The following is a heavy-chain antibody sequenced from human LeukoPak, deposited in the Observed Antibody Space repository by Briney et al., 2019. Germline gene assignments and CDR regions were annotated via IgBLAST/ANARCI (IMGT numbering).Heavy chain of an antibody. CDR3: ARDSSPGITGTY. V-gene: IGHV3-21*01. Sequence: GGSLRLSCAASGFTFSSYNMNWVRQAPGKGLEWVSSISSSSSYIYYADSVKGRFTISRDNAKNSLYLQMNSLRAEDTAVYYCARDSSPGITGTYWGQGTLVTVSS. CDR2: ISSSSSYI. J-gene: IGHJ4*02. D-gene: IGHD1-20*01. CDR1: GFTFSSYN.